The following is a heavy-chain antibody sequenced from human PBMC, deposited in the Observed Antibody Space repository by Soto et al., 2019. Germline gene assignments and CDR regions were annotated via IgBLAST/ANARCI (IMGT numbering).Heavy chain of an antibody. J-gene: IGHJ3*02. V-gene: IGHV3-48*01. CDR1: GFTFSSYS. CDR3: ARSPTYYYDSSGYYQGAFDI. D-gene: IGHD3-22*01. Sequence: GGSLRLSCAASGFTFSSYSMNWVRQAPGKGLEWVSYISSSSSTIYYADSVKGRFTISRDNAKNSLYLQMNSLRAEDTAVYYCARSPTYYYDSSGYYQGAFDIWGQGTMVTVSS. CDR2: ISSSSSTI.